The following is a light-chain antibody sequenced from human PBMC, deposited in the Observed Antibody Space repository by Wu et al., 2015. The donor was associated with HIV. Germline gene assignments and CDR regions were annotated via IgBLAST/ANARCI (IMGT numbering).Light chain of an antibody. CDR2: DTS. V-gene: IGKV3-11*01. CDR1: QSIRSN. Sequence: EIVMTQSPATLSVSPGERATLFCRASQSIRSNLAWYQLKPGQAPRLLIYDTSNRATGIPARFSGSGSGTDFTLTISSLEPEDFAVYYCQQRLNWPPVTFGQGHDWRLN. J-gene: IGKJ5*01. CDR3: QQRLNWPPVT.